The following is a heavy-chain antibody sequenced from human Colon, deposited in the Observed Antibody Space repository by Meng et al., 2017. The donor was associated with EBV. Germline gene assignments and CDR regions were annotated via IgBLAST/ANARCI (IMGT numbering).Heavy chain of an antibody. V-gene: IGHV4-4*02. J-gene: IGHJ4*02. Sequence: QGQPQGAGPGLVKPSGPLSLTCAVSGGSLSSRNWWSWVRQPPGKGLEWIGEIYHSGSTNYNPSLKSRVTISVDESKNQFSLRLSSVTAADTAVYYCARVGAYCGGDCYHPRWGQGTLVTVSS. CDR3: ARVGAYCGGDCYHPR. CDR2: IYHSGST. D-gene: IGHD2-21*02. CDR1: GGSLSSRNW.